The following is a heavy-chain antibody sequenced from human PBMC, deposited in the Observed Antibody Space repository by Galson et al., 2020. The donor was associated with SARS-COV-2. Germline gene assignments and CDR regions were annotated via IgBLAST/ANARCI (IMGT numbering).Heavy chain of an antibody. Sequence: ASVKVSCKASGYTFTSYYMHWVRQAPGQGLEWMGIINPSGGSTSYAQKFQGRVTMTRDTSTSTVYMELSSLRSEDTAVYYCARDTLLDYDFWSGSPRDYYMDVWGKGTTVTVSS. CDR1: GYTFTSYY. D-gene: IGHD3-3*01. CDR2: INPSGGST. J-gene: IGHJ6*03. V-gene: IGHV1-46*01. CDR3: ARDTLLDYDFWSGSPRDYYMDV.